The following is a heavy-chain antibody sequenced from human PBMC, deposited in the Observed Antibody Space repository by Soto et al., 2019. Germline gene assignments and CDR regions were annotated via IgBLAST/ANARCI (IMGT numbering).Heavy chain of an antibody. V-gene: IGHV4-31*03. Sequence: SETLSLTCTVSGGSISSGGYYWSWIRQHPGKGLEWIGYIYGSGSTDYNPSLKSRVTISVDTSKNQFSLKLNSVTAADTAIYFCASWGTYYDSSGYSHPLDYWGQGTLVTVSS. J-gene: IGHJ4*02. D-gene: IGHD3-22*01. CDR3: ASWGTYYDSSGYSHPLDY. CDR1: GGSISSGGYY. CDR2: IYGSGST.